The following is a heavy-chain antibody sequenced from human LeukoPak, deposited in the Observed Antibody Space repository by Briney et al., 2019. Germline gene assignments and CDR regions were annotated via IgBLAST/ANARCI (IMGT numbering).Heavy chain of an antibody. CDR1: GFNFASYD. V-gene: IGHV3-30*02. D-gene: IGHD3-3*01. Sequence: GGSVSCTSSASGFNFASYDMHWVRRAPGKGLEWVAFIQYDGSEPYYRDSVRGRFTISRDNAKNTLDLQMNSLTAEDTALYYCVKGDKFWSDYSSYFDYWGQGTLVTVSA. CDR3: VKGDKFWSDYSSYFDY. CDR2: IQYDGSEP. J-gene: IGHJ4*02.